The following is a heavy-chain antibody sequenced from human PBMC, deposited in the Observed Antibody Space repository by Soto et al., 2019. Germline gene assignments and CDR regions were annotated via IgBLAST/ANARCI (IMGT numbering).Heavy chain of an antibody. CDR1: GGSISSYY. J-gene: IGHJ5*02. Sequence: SETMYLTCTVSGGSISSYYWSWIRQHPGKGLEWIGYIYYSGSTNYNPSLKSRVTISVDTSKNQFSLKLSSVTAADTAVYYCARELGIAAAPWWFDPWGQGTLVTVSS. D-gene: IGHD6-13*01. CDR2: IYYSGST. V-gene: IGHV4-59*01. CDR3: ARELGIAAAPWWFDP.